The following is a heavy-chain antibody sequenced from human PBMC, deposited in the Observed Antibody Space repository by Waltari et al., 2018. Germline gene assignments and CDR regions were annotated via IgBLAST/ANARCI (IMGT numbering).Heavy chain of an antibody. J-gene: IGHJ3*01. CDR2: ISYIGAT. D-gene: IGHD5-12*01. V-gene: IGHV4-39*01. CDR3: ATYIGASIGTAAFDV. CDR1: GGSIIPNRHY. Sequence: QLQLQESGPGLLKPSETLSLTCSVSGGSIIPNRHYWGWIRQPPGPGLEWIGTISYIGATYTSPSLKSRVTLSRDTSKNQLSLTLGSVTAADTAVYYCATYIGASIGTAAFDVWGQGTLVTVSS.